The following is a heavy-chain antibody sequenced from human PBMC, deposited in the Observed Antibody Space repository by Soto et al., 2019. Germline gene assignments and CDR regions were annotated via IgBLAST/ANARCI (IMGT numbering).Heavy chain of an antibody. V-gene: IGHV4-39*01. Sequence: PSETLSLTCTVSGGSISSSSYYWGWIRQPPGKGLEWIGSIYYSGSTYYNPSLKSRVTISVDTSKNQFSLKLSSVTAADTAVYYCARQISVLRYFDWFDPWGQGTLVTVSS. CDR2: IYYSGST. CDR1: GGSISSSSYY. CDR3: ARQISVLRYFDWFDP. D-gene: IGHD3-9*01. J-gene: IGHJ5*02.